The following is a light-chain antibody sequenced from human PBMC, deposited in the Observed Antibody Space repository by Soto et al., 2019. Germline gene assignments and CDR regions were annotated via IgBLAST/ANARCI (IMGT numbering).Light chain of an antibody. J-gene: IGLJ2*01. CDR3: SSYTSSSTKVG. V-gene: IGLV2-14*01. CDR1: SSDVGGYNY. Sequence: QSALTQPASVSGSPGQSITISCTGTSSDVGGYNYVSWYQQHPCKAPKLMIYDVSNRPSGVSNRFSGSKSGNTASLTISGLQAEDEADYYCSSYTSSSTKVGFGGGTKLTGL. CDR2: DVS.